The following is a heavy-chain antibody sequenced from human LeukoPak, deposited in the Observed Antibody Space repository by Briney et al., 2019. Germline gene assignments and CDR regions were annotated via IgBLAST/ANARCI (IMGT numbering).Heavy chain of an antibody. J-gene: IGHJ4*02. CDR2: IKQDGGEK. CDR3: ARSPDGFDY. V-gene: IGHV3-7*01. CDR1: GFTFSTYW. D-gene: IGHD1-14*01. Sequence: GGSLRLSCAASGFTFSTYWMSWVRQAPGKGLEWVANIKQDGGEKFYADSVKARFTISRDNSKNSVYLQMNRLRVEDTAVYYCARSPDGFDYWGQETLVTVSS.